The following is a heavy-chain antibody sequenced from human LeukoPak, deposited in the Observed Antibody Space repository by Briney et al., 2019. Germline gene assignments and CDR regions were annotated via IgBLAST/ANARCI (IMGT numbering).Heavy chain of an antibody. CDR2: IYWDDDK. CDR3: AHTTLYYDFWSGYYIGAFDI. J-gene: IGHJ3*02. Sequence: SGPTLVNPTQTLTLTCTFSGFSLSTSGVGVGWIRQPPGKALEWLALIYWDDDKRYSPSLKSRLTITKDTSKNQVVLTMTNMDPVDTATYYCAHTTLYYDFWSGYYIGAFDIWGQGTMVTVSS. CDR1: GFSLSTSGVG. V-gene: IGHV2-5*02. D-gene: IGHD3-3*01.